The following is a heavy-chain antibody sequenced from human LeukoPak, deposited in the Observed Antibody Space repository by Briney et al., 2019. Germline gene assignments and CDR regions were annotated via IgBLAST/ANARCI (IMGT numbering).Heavy chain of an antibody. CDR1: GFIFSTYS. CDR3: AKDNRRHYTSGPNPDSLH. V-gene: IGHV3-21*04. J-gene: IGHJ4*02. D-gene: IGHD6-19*01. Sequence: GGSLRLSCAASGFIFSTYSMNWVRQAPGKGLEWVSSITGSYSHIYYADSVKGRFTISRDNAKNSLYLQMNSLRVEDTAFYYCAKDNRRHYTSGPNPDSLHWGQGALVTVSS. CDR2: ITGSYSHI.